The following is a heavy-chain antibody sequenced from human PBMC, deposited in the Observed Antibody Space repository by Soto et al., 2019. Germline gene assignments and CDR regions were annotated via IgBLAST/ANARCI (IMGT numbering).Heavy chain of an antibody. CDR2: ISSSSSTI. J-gene: IGHJ6*03. V-gene: IGHV3-48*01. CDR3: ARASRQRITGTMGVYYYYYMDV. CDR1: GFTFSSYS. D-gene: IGHD1-7*01. Sequence: GGSLRLSCAASGFTFSSYSMNWVRQAPGKGLEWVSYISSSSSTIYYADSVKGRFTISRDNAKNSLYLQMNSLRADDTAVYYCARASRQRITGTMGVYYYYYMDVWGKGTTVTVSS.